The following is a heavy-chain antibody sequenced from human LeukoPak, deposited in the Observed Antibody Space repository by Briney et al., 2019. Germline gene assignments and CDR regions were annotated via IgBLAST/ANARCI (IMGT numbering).Heavy chain of an antibody. V-gene: IGHV4-4*07. D-gene: IGHD6-6*01. J-gene: IGHJ6*03. CDR1: GGSINNYY. CDR3: ARDRLGSSSPTYLYYYMDV. CDR2: IYSDGRT. Sequence: SETLSLTCTVSGGSINNYYWSWIRQPAGKALEGIGHIYSDGRTNYNPSLQSRVTMSVDTSSSHLSLVLTSVTAADTAVYYCARDRLGSSSPTYLYYYMDVWGRGTTVIVSS.